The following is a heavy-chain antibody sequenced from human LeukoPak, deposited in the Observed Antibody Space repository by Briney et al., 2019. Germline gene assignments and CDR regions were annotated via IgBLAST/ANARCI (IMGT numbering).Heavy chain of an antibody. J-gene: IGHJ4*02. V-gene: IGHV1-2*02. CDR3: ARRGSSSSADY. CDR1: GYTFTSYG. D-gene: IGHD6-6*01. CDR2: INPNSGGT. Sequence: ASVKVSCKASGYTFTSYGISWVRQAPGQGLEWMGWINPNSGGTNYAQKFQGRVTMTRDTSISTAYMELSRLRSDDTAVYYCARRGSSSSADYWGQGTLVTVSS.